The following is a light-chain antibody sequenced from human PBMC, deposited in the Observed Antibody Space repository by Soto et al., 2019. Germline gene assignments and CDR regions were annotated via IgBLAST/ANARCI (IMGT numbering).Light chain of an antibody. J-gene: IGKJ5*01. CDR3: QQYNSYPT. CDR2: KAP. V-gene: IGKV1-5*03. CDR1: QSISSW. Sequence: DIQMTQSPSTLSASVGDRVTITCRASQSISSWLAWYQQKPGKAPKVLIYKAPSLESGVPSRFSGSASGTELTLTISSLQPDDFATYDCQQYNSYPTFGQGTRLEIK.